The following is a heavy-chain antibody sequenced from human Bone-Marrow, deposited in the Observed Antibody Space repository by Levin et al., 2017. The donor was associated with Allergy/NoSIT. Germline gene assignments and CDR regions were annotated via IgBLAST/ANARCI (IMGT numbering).Heavy chain of an antibody. Sequence: PGESLKISCAASGFTFSSSAMSWVRQAPGKGLEWISSITDSGAETYYADSVKGRSTISRDTSKNTLSLEMNSLRVEDTAMYYCAKGRISSAGGIDSWGQGTLVTVSS. CDR2: ITDSGAET. CDR3: AKGRISSAGGIDS. D-gene: IGHD2/OR15-2a*01. J-gene: IGHJ4*02. CDR1: GFTFSSSA. V-gene: IGHV3-23*01.